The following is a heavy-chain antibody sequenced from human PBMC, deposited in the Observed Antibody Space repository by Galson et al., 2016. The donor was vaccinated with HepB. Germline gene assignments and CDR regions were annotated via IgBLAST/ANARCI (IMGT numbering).Heavy chain of an antibody. CDR2: ISFSGNT. CDR3: ARDRDYYASGTYTTWFDP. Sequence: KGLECIGYISFSGNTNYNPSLKSRVTISIDTSKNQFSLRLTSVTAADTAVYYCARDRDYYASGTYTTWFDPWGQGTLVTVSS. J-gene: IGHJ5*02. V-gene: IGHV4-59*01. D-gene: IGHD3-10*01.